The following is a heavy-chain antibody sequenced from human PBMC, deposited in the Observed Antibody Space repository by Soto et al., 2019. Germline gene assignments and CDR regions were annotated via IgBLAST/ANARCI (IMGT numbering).Heavy chain of an antibody. CDR2: IYSGGYT. D-gene: IGHD3-10*01. CDR3: ATPAGGGY. CDR1: GFTVSNNY. V-gene: IGHV3-53*01. J-gene: IGHJ4*02. Sequence: EVQLVESGGGLIQPGGSLRLSCAVSGFTVSNNYMSWVRQAPGKGLEGVSVIYSGGYTAYGDSVKGRFTISRDNSKNTLYLQVKSRSAGDGAVFYCATPAGGGYWGQGTLVTVSS.